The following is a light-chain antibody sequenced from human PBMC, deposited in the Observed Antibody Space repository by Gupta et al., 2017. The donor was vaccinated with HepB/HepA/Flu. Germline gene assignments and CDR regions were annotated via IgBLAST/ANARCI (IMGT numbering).Light chain of an antibody. CDR3: QQYNAWPLT. J-gene: IGKJ5*01. CDR1: QSVTSK. CDR2: GAS. V-gene: IGKV3-15*01. Sequence: EIVMTQSPATLSVSPGERATLSCRASQSVTSKLAWYQQKPGQAPRLLIYGASARATGIPARFSGSGSGTEFTLTISSLQSEDFAVYHCQQYNAWPLTFGQGTRLRLN.